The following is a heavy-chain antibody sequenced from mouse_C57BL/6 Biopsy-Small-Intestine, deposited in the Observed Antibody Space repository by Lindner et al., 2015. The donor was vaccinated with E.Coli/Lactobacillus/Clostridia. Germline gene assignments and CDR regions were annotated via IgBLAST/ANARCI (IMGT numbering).Heavy chain of an antibody. CDR2: IDPEDGET. CDR3: ARGDDYLFTY. D-gene: IGHD2-4*01. Sequence: LQESGAELVKPGASVRLPCTASGFNIKDYFMHWVKQRPEQDLEWIGRIDPEDGETKYAPKFQGKATIKTDTSSNTAYLQLSSLTFEDTAVYYCARGDDYLFTYWGQGTLVTVSA. CDR1: GFNIKDYF. V-gene: IGHV14-2*01. J-gene: IGHJ3*01.